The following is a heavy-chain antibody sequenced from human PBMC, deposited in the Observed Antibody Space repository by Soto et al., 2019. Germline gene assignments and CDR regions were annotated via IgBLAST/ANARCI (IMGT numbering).Heavy chain of an antibody. CDR2: INPVDSDT. V-gene: IGHV5-51*01. CDR3: ARGFSRPPSPPNFDY. Sequence: PGESLKISCQGFGYSFTSFWIGWVRQMPGKGLEWMGIINPVDSDTRYSPSFQGQVTISVDKSITTAYLQWSSLKASDTAMYYCARGFSRPPSPPNFDYWGLAVLVAIVS. J-gene: IGHJ4*02. CDR1: GYSFTSFW.